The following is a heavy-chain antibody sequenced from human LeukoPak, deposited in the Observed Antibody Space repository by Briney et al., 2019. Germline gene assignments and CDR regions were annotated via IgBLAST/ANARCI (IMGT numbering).Heavy chain of an antibody. D-gene: IGHD5-24*01. Sequence: PGGSLRLSCAASGFSLWRHYMNWVRQAPGKGLEWVALSYSGGSTYYADSVKGRFTISRDNSKNMLYLEMNSLRVEDSAVYYCARGPGVDGYIHAPFDSWGQGTLVTASS. V-gene: IGHV3-53*01. CDR1: GFSLWRHY. J-gene: IGHJ4*02. CDR3: ARGPGVDGYIHAPFDS. CDR2: SYSGGST.